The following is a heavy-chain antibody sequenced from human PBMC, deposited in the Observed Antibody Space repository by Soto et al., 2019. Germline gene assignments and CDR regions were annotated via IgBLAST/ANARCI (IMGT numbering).Heavy chain of an antibody. CDR2: INHSGST. Sequence: SETLSLTCAVYGGSFNGYYWSWIRQPPGKGLEWIGEINHSGSTNYNPSLKSRVTISVDTSKNQSSLKLSSVTAADTAVYYCARPVRDNYYYMDVWGKGTTVTVSS. J-gene: IGHJ6*03. CDR3: ARPVRDNYYYMDV. CDR1: GGSFNGYY. V-gene: IGHV4-34*01.